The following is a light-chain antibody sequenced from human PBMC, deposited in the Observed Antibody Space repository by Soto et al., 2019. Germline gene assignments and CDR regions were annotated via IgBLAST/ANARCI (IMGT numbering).Light chain of an antibody. CDR2: DVS. CDR1: QSVSSNY. V-gene: IGKV3-20*01. Sequence: EIVLTQSPGTLSLSPGARATLSCRSSQSVSSNYLAWYQQKPDQAPRLVIYDVSGRATGIPDRFSGSGSGTDFTLTISRLEPEDFAVYYCQQYGRSPTFGQGTKVEIK. CDR3: QQYGRSPT. J-gene: IGKJ1*01.